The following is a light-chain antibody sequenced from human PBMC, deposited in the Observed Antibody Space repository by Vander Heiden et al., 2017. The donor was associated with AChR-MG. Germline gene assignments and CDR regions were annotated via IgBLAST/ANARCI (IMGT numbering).Light chain of an antibody. J-gene: IGKJ2*01. Sequence: DIVMTQSPLSLPVTPGEPASISCRSSQSLLHSNGYNYLDWYLQKPGQSPQLLIYLGSNRASGVPDRFSGSGSGTDFTLKISRVEAEDVGVYYCMQALQTPPSTFGQRTKLEIK. CDR1: QSLLHSNGYNY. CDR2: LGS. V-gene: IGKV2-28*01. CDR3: MQALQTPPST.